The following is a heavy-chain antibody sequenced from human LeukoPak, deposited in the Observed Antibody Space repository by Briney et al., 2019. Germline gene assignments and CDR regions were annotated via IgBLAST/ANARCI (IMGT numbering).Heavy chain of an antibody. Sequence: GGSLRLSCAASGFTFSSYEMNWARQAPGKGLEWVSYINSDGKTIFYADSVKGRFTISRDNAKNSLSLQINSLRVEDTAVYYCARDVRPVAANPTYDYWGQGTLVTVSS. D-gene: IGHD2-15*01. CDR2: INSDGKTI. CDR1: GFTFSSYE. CDR3: ARDVRPVAANPTYDY. V-gene: IGHV3-48*03. J-gene: IGHJ4*02.